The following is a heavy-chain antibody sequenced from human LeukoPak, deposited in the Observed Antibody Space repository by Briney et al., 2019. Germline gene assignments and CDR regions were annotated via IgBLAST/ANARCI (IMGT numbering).Heavy chain of an antibody. CDR2: IYYSGST. CDR3: ARSCFPSSLWFDP. V-gene: IGHV4-31*03. Sequence: PSETLSLTCTVSGGSISRAGYSWSWIRRHPGKGLERIGYIYYSGSTYYNPSLKSRVTISVDTSKNQFSLKLSSVTAADTAVYYCARSCFPSSLWFDPWGQGTLVTVSS. CDR1: GGSISRAGYS. J-gene: IGHJ5*02.